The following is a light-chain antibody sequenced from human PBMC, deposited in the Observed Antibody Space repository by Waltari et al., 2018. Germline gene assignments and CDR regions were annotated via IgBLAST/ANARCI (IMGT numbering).Light chain of an antibody. Sequence: QSLLTPPPSLSGAPGQRVALSCTVNSSNIGAGHDVPLYQQLQGTAPKLLIYDTTNRPSGVPDRFSGSKSGTSASLAITGLRAEDEADYYCQSYDSSLTGSVFGGGTKLTVL. CDR3: QSYDSSLTGSV. CDR1: SSNIGAGHD. V-gene: IGLV1-40*01. J-gene: IGLJ3*02. CDR2: DTT.